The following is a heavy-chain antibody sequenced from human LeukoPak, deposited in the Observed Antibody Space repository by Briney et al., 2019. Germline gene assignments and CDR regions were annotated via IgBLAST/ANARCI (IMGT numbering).Heavy chain of an antibody. V-gene: IGHV1-69*04. Sequence: ASVKVSCKASGGTFSSYAISWVRQAPGQGLEWMGRIIPISGIANYAQKFQGRVTITADKSTSTAYMELSSLRSEDTAVYYCARDTSPLAVSYYYYGMDVWGQGTTVTVSS. CDR3: ARDTSPLAVSYYYYGMDV. CDR2: IIPISGIA. J-gene: IGHJ6*02. D-gene: IGHD6-19*01. CDR1: GGTFSSYA.